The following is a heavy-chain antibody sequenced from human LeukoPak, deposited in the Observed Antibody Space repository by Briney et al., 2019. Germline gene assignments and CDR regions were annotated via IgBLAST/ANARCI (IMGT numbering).Heavy chain of an antibody. CDR1: GGSISSGGYY. CDR2: IYYSGST. D-gene: IGHD3-10*01. CDR3: ARVLVRGVMFDY. V-gene: IGHV4-31*03. J-gene: IGHJ4*02. Sequence: PSETLSLTCTVSGGSISSGGYYWSWIRQHPGKGLEWIGYIYYSGSTYCNPSLKSRVTISVDTSKNQFSLKLSSVTAADTAVYYCARVLVRGVMFDYWGQGTLVTVSS.